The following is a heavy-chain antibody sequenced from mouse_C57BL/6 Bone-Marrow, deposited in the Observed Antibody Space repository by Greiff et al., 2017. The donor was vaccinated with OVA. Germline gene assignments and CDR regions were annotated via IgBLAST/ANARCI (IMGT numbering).Heavy chain of an antibody. J-gene: IGHJ3*01. V-gene: IGHV1-55*01. CDR2: IYPGSGST. Sequence: QVQLQQPGAELVKPGASVTMSCKASGYTFTSYWITWVKQRPGQGLEWIGDIYPGSGSTNYNEKFKSKATLTVDTSSSTAYMQLSSLTSEDSAVYYCARSGYYGSSWPPFAYWGQGTLVTVSA. CDR1: GYTFTSYW. D-gene: IGHD1-1*01. CDR3: ARSGYYGSSWPPFAY.